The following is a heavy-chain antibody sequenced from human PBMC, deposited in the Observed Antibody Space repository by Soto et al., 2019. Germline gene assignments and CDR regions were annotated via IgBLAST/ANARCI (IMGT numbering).Heavy chain of an antibody. D-gene: IGHD2-15*01. J-gene: IGHJ6*02. CDR2: ISSSSVTI. V-gene: IGHV3-48*02. CDR3: ARDRLGCSGVGCYSGYYSMDV. CDR1: GFTCSTYS. Sequence: EVQLVESGGGLVQPGGSLRLSCAASGFTCSTYSLNWVRQAPGKGLEWVSYISSSSVTINYADSVKGRFTISRDNAKNSLYLQMNSLRDEDTAVYYCARDRLGCSGVGCYSGYYSMDVWGQGTTVTVS.